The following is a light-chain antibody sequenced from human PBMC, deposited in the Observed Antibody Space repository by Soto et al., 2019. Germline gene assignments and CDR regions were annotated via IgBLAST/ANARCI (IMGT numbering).Light chain of an antibody. CDR3: NSYTSSGTYVL. V-gene: IGLV2-14*03. CDR2: DVD. J-gene: IGLJ2*01. Sequence: QSALTQPASVSGSPGQSITISCTGSSSDVGGYSYVSWYQHHPGKAPKLMIYDVDVRPSGVSNRFSGSKSGNTASLTISGLLSEDEADYYCNSYTSSGTYVLFGGGTKLTVL. CDR1: SSDVGGYSY.